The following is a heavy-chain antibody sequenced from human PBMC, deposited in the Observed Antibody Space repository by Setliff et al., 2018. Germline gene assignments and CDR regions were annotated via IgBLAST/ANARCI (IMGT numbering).Heavy chain of an antibody. V-gene: IGHV1-18*01. CDR3: VRERSYYYDSSGFYYEGRHFDY. CDR1: GYSFTNYG. CDR2: ISAYDGNT. Sequence: ASVKVSCKASGYSFTNYGITWVRQAPGQGLEWMGWISAYDGNTKFAQNLQGRVTMTTDTPTSTAYMELTSLRPDDTAVYYCVRERSYYYDSSGFYYEGRHFDYWGQGTLVTVSS. D-gene: IGHD3-22*01. J-gene: IGHJ4*02.